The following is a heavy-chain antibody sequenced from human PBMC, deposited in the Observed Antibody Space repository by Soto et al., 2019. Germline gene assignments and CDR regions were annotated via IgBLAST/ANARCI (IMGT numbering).Heavy chain of an antibody. CDR2: ISSSGSTI. J-gene: IGHJ4*02. D-gene: IGHD3-22*01. CDR1: GFTFSSYE. Sequence: PVGSLRLSCAASGFTFSSYEMNWVRQAPGKGLEWVSYISSSGSTIYYADSVKGRFTISRDNAKNSLYLQMNSLRAEDTAVYYCARGSLRKSYYYDSSGYYDVYWGQGTLVTVSS. CDR3: ARGSLRKSYYYDSSGYYDVY. V-gene: IGHV3-48*03.